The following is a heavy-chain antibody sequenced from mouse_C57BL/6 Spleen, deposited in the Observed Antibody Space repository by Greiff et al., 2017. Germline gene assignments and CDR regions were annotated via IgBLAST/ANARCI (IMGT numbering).Heavy chain of an antibody. CDR1: GFNIKNTY. D-gene: IGHD2-1*01. CDR3: AMVTTDCWYFDV. Sequence: VQLKQSVAELVRPGASVKLSCTASGFNIKNTYMHWVKQRPEQGLEWIGRIDPANGNTKYAPKFQGKATVTADTSSNTAYLQLSILTSEDTAIYYCAMVTTDCWYFDVWGTGTTVTVSS. J-gene: IGHJ1*03. V-gene: IGHV14-3*01. CDR2: IDPANGNT.